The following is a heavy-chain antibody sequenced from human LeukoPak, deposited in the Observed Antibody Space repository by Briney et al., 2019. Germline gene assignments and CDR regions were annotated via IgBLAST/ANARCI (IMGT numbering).Heavy chain of an antibody. D-gene: IGHD5-18*01. V-gene: IGHV1-69*01. CDR2: IIPIFGTA. J-gene: IGHJ5*02. CDR1: GGTFSSYA. Sequence: SVKVSCKASGGTFSSYAISWVRQAPGQGHEWMGGIIPIFGTANYAQKFQGRVTITADESTSTAYMELSSLRSEDTAVYYCARVGSSYGRTLNWFDPWGQGTLVTVSS. CDR3: ARVGSSYGRTLNWFDP.